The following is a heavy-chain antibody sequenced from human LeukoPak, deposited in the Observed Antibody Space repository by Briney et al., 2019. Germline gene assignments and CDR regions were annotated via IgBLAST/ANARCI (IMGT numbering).Heavy chain of an antibody. CDR3: ARYISSGLDY. D-gene: IGHD6-6*01. CDR2: IYYSGST. CDR1: GGSISGYY. J-gene: IGHJ4*02. Sequence: SETLSLTCTVSGGSISGYYWSWIRQPPGKGLEWIGYIYYSGSTNYNPSLESRVTISVDTSKNQFSLKLSSVTAADTAVYYCARYISSGLDYWGQGTLVTVSS. V-gene: IGHV4-59*08.